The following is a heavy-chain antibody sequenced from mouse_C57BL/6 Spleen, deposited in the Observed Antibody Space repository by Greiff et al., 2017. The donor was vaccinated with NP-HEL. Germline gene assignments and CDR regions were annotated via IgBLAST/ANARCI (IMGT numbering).Heavy chain of an antibody. V-gene: IGHV1-82*01. CDR1: GYAFSSSW. Sequence: VKLMESGPELVKPGASVKISCKASGYAFSSSWMNWVKQRPGKGLEWIGRIYPGDGDTNYNGKFKGKATLTADKSSSTAYMQLSSLTSEDSAVYFCARGVTGFDYWGQGTTLTVSS. CDR2: IYPGDGDT. J-gene: IGHJ2*01. CDR3: ARGVTGFDY. D-gene: IGHD4-1*01.